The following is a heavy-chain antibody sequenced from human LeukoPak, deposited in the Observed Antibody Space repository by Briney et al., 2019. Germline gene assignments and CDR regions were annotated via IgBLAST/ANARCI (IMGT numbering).Heavy chain of an antibody. CDR2: ISCSGDST. CDR1: GFTFINAA. J-gene: IGHJ5*02. D-gene: IGHD6-13*01. V-gene: IGHV3-23*01. Sequence: GGSLRLSCAASGFTFINAAMSWVRQAPGKGLEWVSAISCSGDSTYYADAVKGRFTISRDDPKNLWFLQMDSLRVEHTVVYYCARDRAAADPWGQGTLVTVSS. CDR3: ARDRAAADP.